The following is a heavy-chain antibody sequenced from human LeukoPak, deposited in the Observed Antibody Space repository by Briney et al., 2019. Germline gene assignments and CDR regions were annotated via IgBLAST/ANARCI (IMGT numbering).Heavy chain of an antibody. CDR3: AREGGRWLQLGYFDY. J-gene: IGHJ4*02. V-gene: IGHV4-30-2*01. CDR1: GGSISSGGYS. CDR2: IYHSGST. D-gene: IGHD5-24*01. Sequence: NPSQTLSLTCAVSGGSISSGGYSWSWIRQPPGKGLEWIGYIYHSGSTNYNPSLKSRVTISVDTSKNQFSLKLSSVTAADTAVYYCAREGGRWLQLGYFDYWGQGTLVTVSS.